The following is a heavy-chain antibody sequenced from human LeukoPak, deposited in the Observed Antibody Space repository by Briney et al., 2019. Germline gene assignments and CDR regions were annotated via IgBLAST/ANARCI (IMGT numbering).Heavy chain of an antibody. Sequence: PETLSPTCTVSGYSISSGYYWGWIRQPPGKGLEWIGSIYHSGSTYYNPSLKSRVTISVDTSKNQFSLKLSSVTAADTAVYYCARRGYGDYLDYWGQGTLVTVSS. CDR2: IYHSGST. J-gene: IGHJ4*02. D-gene: IGHD4-17*01. CDR1: GYSISSGYY. CDR3: ARRGYGDYLDY. V-gene: IGHV4-38-2*02.